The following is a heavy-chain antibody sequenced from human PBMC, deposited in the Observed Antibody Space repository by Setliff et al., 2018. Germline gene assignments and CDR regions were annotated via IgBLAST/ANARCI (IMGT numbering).Heavy chain of an antibody. CDR2: IRYDGSNK. CDR1: GFTFNSYA. J-gene: IGHJ4*02. D-gene: IGHD3-10*01. V-gene: IGHV3-30*02. Sequence: GGSLRLSCATSGFTFNSYAMHWVRQAPGKGLEWVAFIRYDGSNKYYADSVKGRFTISRDNSKKTLFLQMNRLRTEDTAVYYCAKDGTHYYGAGTHHYWGQGTLVTVSS. CDR3: AKDGTHYYGAGTHHY.